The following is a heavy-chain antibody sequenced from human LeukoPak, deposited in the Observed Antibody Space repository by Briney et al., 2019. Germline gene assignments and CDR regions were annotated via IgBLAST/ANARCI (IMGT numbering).Heavy chain of an antibody. D-gene: IGHD3-16*02. Sequence: SETLSLTCTVSGGSISSSSYYWGWIRQPPGKGLEWIGSIYYSGSTYYNPSLKSRVTISVDTSKNQFSLKLSSVAAADTAVYYCARSPYRPKGVCGYWGQGTLVTVSS. CDR3: ARSPYRPKGVCGY. CDR1: GGSISSSSYY. V-gene: IGHV4-39*01. J-gene: IGHJ4*02. CDR2: IYYSGST.